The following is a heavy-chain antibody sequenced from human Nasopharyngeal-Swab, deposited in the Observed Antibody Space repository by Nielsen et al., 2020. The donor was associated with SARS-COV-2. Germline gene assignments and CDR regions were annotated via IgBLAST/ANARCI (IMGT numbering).Heavy chain of an antibody. J-gene: IGHJ4*02. D-gene: IGHD6-19*01. CDR3: ARLSLYSSGSVDY. CDR2: IYYSGST. V-gene: IGHV4-39*01. Sequence: SETLSLTCAVYGGSISSSSYYWGWIRQPPGKGLEWIGSIYYSGSTYYNPSLKSRVTISVDTSKNQFSLKLSSVTAADTAVYYCARLSLYSSGSVDYWGQGTLVTVSS. CDR1: GGSISSSSYY.